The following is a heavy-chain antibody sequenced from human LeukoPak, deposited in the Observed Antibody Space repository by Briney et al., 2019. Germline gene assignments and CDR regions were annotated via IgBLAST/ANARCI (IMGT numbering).Heavy chain of an antibody. CDR2: INPSGGST. CDR1: GYTFTGYY. D-gene: IGHD3-10*01. Sequence: ASVKVSCKASGYTFTGYYMHWVRQAPGQGLEWMGIINPSGGSTSYAQKFQGRVTMTRDMSTSTVYMELSSLRSEDTAVYYCARDGSYSGSGSPSYYWGQGTLVTVSS. J-gene: IGHJ4*02. V-gene: IGHV1-46*01. CDR3: ARDGSYSGSGSPSYY.